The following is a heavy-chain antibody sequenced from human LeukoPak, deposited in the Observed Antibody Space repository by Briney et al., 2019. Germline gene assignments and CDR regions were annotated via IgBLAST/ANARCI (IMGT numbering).Heavy chain of an antibody. D-gene: IGHD5-18*01. CDR3: AKDRYSYAFEYSDT. CDR2: ISNDGSKK. CDR1: GFTFSSYG. Sequence: PGGSRRLSCAASGFTFSSYGMHWVRQAPGKGLDWVAVISNDGSKKYYADSVKGRFTISRDNSKNTLSLQVSSLRTEDTAVYYCAKDRYSYAFEYSDTWGQGTLVTVSS. V-gene: IGHV3-30*18. J-gene: IGHJ5*02.